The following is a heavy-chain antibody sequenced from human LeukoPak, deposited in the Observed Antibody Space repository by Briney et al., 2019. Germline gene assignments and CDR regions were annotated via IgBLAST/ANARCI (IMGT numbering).Heavy chain of an antibody. D-gene: IGHD6-13*01. CDR1: GFTFSNYD. J-gene: IGHJ4*02. CDR3: ASSPAYSSSWYAIDN. Sequence: GGSLRLSCAASGFTFSNYDMRWVRQAVGKGLEWVSGIGTAGDTYYPASVKGRFTISRENAKNSLYLQMNSLSAGDTAVYYCASSPAYSSSWYAIDNWGQGTLVTVSS. CDR2: IGTAGDT. V-gene: IGHV3-13*01.